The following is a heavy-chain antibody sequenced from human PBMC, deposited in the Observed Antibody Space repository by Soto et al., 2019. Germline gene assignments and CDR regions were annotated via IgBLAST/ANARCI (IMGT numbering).Heavy chain of an antibody. CDR1: GGSISSGGYY. D-gene: IGHD5-18*01. J-gene: IGHJ4*02. CDR2: IYYSGST. Sequence: SETLSLTCTVSGGSISSGGYYWSWIRQHPGKGLEWIGYIYYSGSTYYNPSLKSRVTISVDTSKNQFSLKLSSVTAADTAVYYCARDRRIQLWSTLPNFDYWGQGTLVT. V-gene: IGHV4-31*03. CDR3: ARDRRIQLWSTLPNFDY.